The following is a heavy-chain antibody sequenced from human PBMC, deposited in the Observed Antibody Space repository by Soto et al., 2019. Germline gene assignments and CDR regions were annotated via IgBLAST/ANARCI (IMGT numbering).Heavy chain of an antibody. J-gene: IGHJ4*02. CDR2: INAGNGNT. CDR1: GYTFTSYA. D-gene: IGHD3-16*01. CDR3: ARLTFGGEYPHDY. V-gene: IGHV1-3*01. Sequence: QVQLVQSGAEVKKPGASVKVSCKASGYTFTSYAMHWVRQAPGQRLEWMGWINAGNGNTKYSQKFQGRVTITRDTSASTAYMELSSLRSEDTAVYYCARLTFGGEYPHDYWGQGTLVTVSS.